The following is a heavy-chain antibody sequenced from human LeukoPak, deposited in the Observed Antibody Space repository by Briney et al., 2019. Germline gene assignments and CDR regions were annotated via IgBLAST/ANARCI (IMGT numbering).Heavy chain of an antibody. J-gene: IGHJ5*02. CDR2: INHSGST. CDR1: GGSFSGYY. D-gene: IGHD2-2*01. V-gene: IGHV4-34*01. CDR3: ARNMGHGQRFDP. Sequence: PSETLSLTCAVYGGSFSGYYWSWIRQPPGKGLEWVGEINHSGSTNYNPSLKSRVTISVDTSQNQFSLKLSSVPAADTAVYYCARNMGHGQRFDPWGQGTLVTVSS.